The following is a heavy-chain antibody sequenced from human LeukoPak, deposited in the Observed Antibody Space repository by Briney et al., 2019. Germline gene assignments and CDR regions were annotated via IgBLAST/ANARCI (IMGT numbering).Heavy chain of an antibody. CDR2: ISSSSSTI. V-gene: IGHV3-48*04. CDR1: GFTFSSYS. Sequence: PGGSLRLSCAASGFTFSSYSMNWVRQAPGKGLEWVSYISSSSSTIYYADSVKGRFTISRDNAKNSLYLQMNSLRAEDTAVYYCARDGKGLAYYFDYWGQGTLVTVYS. J-gene: IGHJ4*02. D-gene: IGHD6-19*01. CDR3: ARDGKGLAYYFDY.